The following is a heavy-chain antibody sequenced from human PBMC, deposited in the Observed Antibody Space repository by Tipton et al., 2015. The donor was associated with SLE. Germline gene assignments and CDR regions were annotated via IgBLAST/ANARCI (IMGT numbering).Heavy chain of an antibody. D-gene: IGHD1-26*01. V-gene: IGHV1-18*04. CDR2: ISAYNGNT. CDR1: GYSFTAYY. CDR3: ARDGATMDWFDP. J-gene: IGHJ5*02. Sequence: QVQLVQSGPEVKKPGASVMVSCKASGYSFTAYYLHWVRQAPGQGLEWMGWISAYNGNTNYAQKLQGRVTMTTDTSTSTAFMELRSLRSDDTAVFYCARDGATMDWFDPWGQGTLVTVSS.